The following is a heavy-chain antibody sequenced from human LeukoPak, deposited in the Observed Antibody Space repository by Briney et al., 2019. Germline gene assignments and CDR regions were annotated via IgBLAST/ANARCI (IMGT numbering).Heavy chain of an antibody. CDR3: ARSPGYCSGGSCYADY. Sequence: ASVKVSCKASGYTFTSYYMHWVRQAPGQGLEWMGIINPSGGSTSYAQKFQGRVTMTRNTSISTAYMELSSLRSEDTAVYYCARSPGYCSGGSCYADYWGQGTLVTVSS. D-gene: IGHD2-15*01. J-gene: IGHJ4*02. CDR1: GYTFTSYY. CDR2: INPSGGST. V-gene: IGHV1-46*01.